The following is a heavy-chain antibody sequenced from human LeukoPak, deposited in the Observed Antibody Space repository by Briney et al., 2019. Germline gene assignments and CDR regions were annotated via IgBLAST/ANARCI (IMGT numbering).Heavy chain of an antibody. CDR3: ARVVEMATIGY. CDR1: GGTFSSYA. CDR2: INPNSGGT. D-gene: IGHD5-24*01. J-gene: IGHJ4*02. V-gene: IGHV1-2*06. Sequence: ASVRVSCKASGGTFSSYAISWVRQAPGQGLEWMGRINPNSGGTNYAQKFQGRVTMTRDTSISTAYMELSRLRSDDAAVYYCARVVEMATIGYWGQGTLVTVSS.